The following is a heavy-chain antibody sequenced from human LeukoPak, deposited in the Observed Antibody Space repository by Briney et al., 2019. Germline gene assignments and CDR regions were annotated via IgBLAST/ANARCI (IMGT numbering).Heavy chain of an antibody. CDR3: VRKSAARRTSEFDY. Sequence: ASVKVSCKASGYTFTGYYMNWVRQAPGQGLECMGWISPNSGGTNYAQKFQGRVTMTSDTSINTGYMELSSLKSDDTAVYYCVRKSAARRTSEFDYWGQGSLVTVSS. J-gene: IGHJ4*02. D-gene: IGHD6-6*01. V-gene: IGHV1-2*02. CDR1: GYTFTGYY. CDR2: ISPNSGGT.